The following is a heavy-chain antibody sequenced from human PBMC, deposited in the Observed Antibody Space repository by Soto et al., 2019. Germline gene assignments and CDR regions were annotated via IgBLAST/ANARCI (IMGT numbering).Heavy chain of an antibody. Sequence: EVQLVESGGGLVKPGGSLRLSCAASGFTFSSYSMNWVRQAPGKGLEWVSSISSSSSYIYYAASVKGRCTISRDNAKNSLYLQMNSLRAEDTAVYYCARDTITMVRGVIILSGLNWFDPWGQGTLVTVSS. CDR2: ISSSSSYI. CDR3: ARDTITMVRGVIILSGLNWFDP. J-gene: IGHJ5*02. D-gene: IGHD3-10*01. V-gene: IGHV3-21*01. CDR1: GFTFSSYS.